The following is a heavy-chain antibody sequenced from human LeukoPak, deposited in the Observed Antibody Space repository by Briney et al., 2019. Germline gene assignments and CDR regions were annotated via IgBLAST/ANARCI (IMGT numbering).Heavy chain of an antibody. D-gene: IGHD1-26*01. Sequence: SGTLCLTCAVYGVSFSGYYWSWIRQPPGKGLEWVGYIYYSGSTYYNPSLKSRVTISVDTSKNQFSLKLSSLTAADTAVYYCAREVGWTYWYFDLWGRGTLVTVSS. CDR2: IYYSGST. J-gene: IGHJ2*01. CDR1: GVSFSGYY. V-gene: IGHV4-34*09. CDR3: AREVGWTYWYFDL.